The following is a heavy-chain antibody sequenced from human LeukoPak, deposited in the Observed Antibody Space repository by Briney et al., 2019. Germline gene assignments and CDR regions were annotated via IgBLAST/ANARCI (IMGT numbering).Heavy chain of an antibody. D-gene: IGHD4-17*01. CDR3: ARDVSDYEGFDY. J-gene: IGHJ4*02. V-gene: IGHV1-3*01. CDR2: INAGNGNT. CDR1: GYTFTSYA. Sequence: ASVKVSCKASGYTFTSYAMHWVRQAPGQRLEWMGWINAGNGNTKYSQKFQGRVTITRDTSASTAYMELSSLRSEDTAVYYCARDVSDYEGFDYWGQGTLVTVSS.